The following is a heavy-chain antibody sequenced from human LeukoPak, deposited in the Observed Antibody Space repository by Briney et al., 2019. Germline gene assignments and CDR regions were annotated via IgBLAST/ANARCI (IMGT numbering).Heavy chain of an antibody. Sequence: GGSLRLSCAASGFTFSDYYMSWIRQAPGKGLEWVSYISGSGSTIYYADSVKGRFTISRDNAKNSLYLQMNSLRAEDTAVYYCARDIVPTVGVRRGLVFWGQGTLVTVSS. CDR1: GFTFSDYY. CDR2: ISGSGSTI. CDR3: ARDIVPTVGVRRGLVF. J-gene: IGHJ4*02. V-gene: IGHV3-11*01. D-gene: IGHD5-12*01.